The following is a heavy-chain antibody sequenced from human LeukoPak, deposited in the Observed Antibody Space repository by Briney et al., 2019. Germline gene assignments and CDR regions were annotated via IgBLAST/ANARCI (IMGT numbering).Heavy chain of an antibody. D-gene: IGHD6-13*01. CDR2: ISSSSSTI. CDR1: GSTFSSYS. CDR3: ARAREQLVPDY. Sequence: GGSLRLSCAASGSTFSSYSMNWVRQAPGKGLEWVSYISSSSSTIYYADSVKGRFTISRDNAKNSLYLQMNSLRAEDTAVYYCARAREQLVPDYWGQGTLVTVSS. J-gene: IGHJ4*02. V-gene: IGHV3-48*01.